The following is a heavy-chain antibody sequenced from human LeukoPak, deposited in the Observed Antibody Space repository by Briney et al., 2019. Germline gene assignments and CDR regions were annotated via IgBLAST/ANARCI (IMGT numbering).Heavy chain of an antibody. V-gene: IGHV4-38-2*01. CDR2: IYHSGST. J-gene: IGHJ5*02. D-gene: IGHD4-11*01. Sequence: PSETLSLTCAVSGYSISSGYYWGWIRQPPGKGLEWIGSIYHSGSTYYNPSLKSRVTISVDTFKNQFSLKLSSVTAADTAVYYCASTTVKGNWFDPGGQGPLVTVSS. CDR3: ASTTVKGNWFDP. CDR1: GYSISSGYY.